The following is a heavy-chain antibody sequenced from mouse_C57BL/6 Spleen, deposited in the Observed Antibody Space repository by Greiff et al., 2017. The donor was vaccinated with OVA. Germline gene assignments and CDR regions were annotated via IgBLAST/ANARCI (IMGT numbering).Heavy chain of an antibody. D-gene: IGHD3-3*01. CDR2: IYPSDSET. CDR3: ALTPLGAMDY. J-gene: IGHJ4*01. Sequence: QVQLQQPGAELVRPGSSVKLSCKASGYTFTSYWMDWVKQRPGQGLEWIGNIYPSDSETHYNQKFKDKATLTVDKSSSTAYMQLSRLTSEDSAVYYCALTPLGAMDYWGQGTSVTVSS. V-gene: IGHV1-61*01. CDR1: GYTFTSYW.